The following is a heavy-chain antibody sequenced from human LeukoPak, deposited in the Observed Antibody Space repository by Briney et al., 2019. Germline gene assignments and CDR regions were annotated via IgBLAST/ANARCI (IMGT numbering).Heavy chain of an antibody. J-gene: IGHJ6*03. CDR3: ARDPYSGSYGADYYYYMDV. D-gene: IGHD1-26*01. CDR1: GFTFSSYN. CDR2: ITSGSSHI. V-gene: IGHV3-21*01. Sequence: GGSLRVSCAASGFTFSSYNMNWVRQTPGQGLEWVSSITSGSSHIYYADSVKGRFTISRDNAKSSLYLQMNSLRAEDTAVYYCARDPYSGSYGADYYYYMDVWGKGTTVTISS.